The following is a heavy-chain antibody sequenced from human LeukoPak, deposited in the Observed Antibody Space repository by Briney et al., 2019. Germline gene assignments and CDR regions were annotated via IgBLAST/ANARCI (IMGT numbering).Heavy chain of an antibody. CDR1: GGSFSGYY. D-gene: IGHD5-24*01. Sequence: SETLSLTCAVYGGSFSGYYWSWIRQPPGKGLEWIGEINHSGSTNYNPSLKGRVTISVDTSKNQFSLKLSSVTAADTAVYYCARGSKMAIDYWGQGTLVTVSS. CDR3: ARGSKMAIDY. J-gene: IGHJ4*02. CDR2: INHSGST. V-gene: IGHV4-34*01.